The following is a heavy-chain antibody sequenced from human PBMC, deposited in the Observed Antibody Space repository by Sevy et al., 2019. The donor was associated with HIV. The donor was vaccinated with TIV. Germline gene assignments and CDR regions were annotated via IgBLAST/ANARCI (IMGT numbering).Heavy chain of an antibody. Sequence: GGSLRLSCAASGFTFDDYTMNWVRQAPGKGLEWVSGIGWSSGNIAYADSVEGRFPISRDNAKNSLYLQMKSLRVEDTALYYCVKDRSGSNSFDYWGQGTLVTVSS. D-gene: IGHD1-26*01. CDR3: VKDRSGSNSFDY. V-gene: IGHV3-9*01. CDR1: GFTFDDYT. CDR2: IGWSSGNI. J-gene: IGHJ4*02.